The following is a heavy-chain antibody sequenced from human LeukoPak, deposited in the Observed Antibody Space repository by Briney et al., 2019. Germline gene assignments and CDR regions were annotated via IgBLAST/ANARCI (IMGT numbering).Heavy chain of an antibody. CDR3: ARLYSSSSGLRASDY. J-gene: IGHJ4*02. CDR1: GFTFSSYE. V-gene: IGHV3-48*03. CDR2: ISSSGSTI. Sequence: GSLRLSCAASGFTFSSYEMNWVRQAPGKGLEWVSYISSSGSTIYYADSVKGRFTISRDNAKNSLYLQMNSLRAEDTAVYYCARLYSSSSGLRASDYWGQGTLVTVSS. D-gene: IGHD6-6*01.